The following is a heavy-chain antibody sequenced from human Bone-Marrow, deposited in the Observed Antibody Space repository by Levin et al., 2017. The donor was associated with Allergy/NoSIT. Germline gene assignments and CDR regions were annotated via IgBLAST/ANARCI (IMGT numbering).Heavy chain of an antibody. CDR1: GGSISGGGSY. CDR3: ARDTGYDLDS. D-gene: IGHD5-12*01. J-gene: IGHJ4*02. V-gene: IGHV4-31*03. Sequence: LRLSCTVSGGSISGGGSYWRWIRQHPGKGLEWLGYIYYSGNTYYNPSLKRRLSISVDTSRNQFSLKLSSVTAADTAVYYCARDTGYDLDSWGQGILVTVSS. CDR2: IYYSGNT.